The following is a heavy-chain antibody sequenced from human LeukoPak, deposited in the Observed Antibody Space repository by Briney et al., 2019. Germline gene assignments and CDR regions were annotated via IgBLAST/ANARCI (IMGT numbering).Heavy chain of an antibody. CDR3: ARGLGGWFDP. J-gene: IGHJ5*02. CDR2: IYYSGST. V-gene: IGHV4-30-4*01. CDR1: GGSINSGDYY. D-gene: IGHD3/OR15-3a*01. Sequence: SETLSLTCTVSGGSINSGDYYWTWIRQPPGKGLEWIGYIYYSGSTYYNPSLKSRIITSIDTSKNQFSLQLSSVTAADTAVYYCARGLGGWFDPWGQEALVTVSS.